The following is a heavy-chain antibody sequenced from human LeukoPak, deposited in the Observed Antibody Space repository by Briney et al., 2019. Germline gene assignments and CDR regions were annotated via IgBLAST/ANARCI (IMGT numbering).Heavy chain of an antibody. Sequence: PGGSLRLSCAASGFTFSRYSLKWVRQAPGKGLEWVSYISDSSAMYYADSVRGRFTISRENDKNSLFLQMNSLRAEDTAVYYCARDGGYSGYDADCWGQGTLVTVSS. V-gene: IGHV3-48*01. CDR3: ARDGGYSGYDADC. D-gene: IGHD5-12*01. J-gene: IGHJ4*02. CDR1: GFTFSRYS. CDR2: ISDSSAM.